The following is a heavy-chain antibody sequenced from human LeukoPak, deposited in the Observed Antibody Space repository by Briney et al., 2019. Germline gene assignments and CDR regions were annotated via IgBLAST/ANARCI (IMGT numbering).Heavy chain of an antibody. D-gene: IGHD3-10*01. CDR1: GGSISSGGYY. Sequence: PSETLSLTCTVSGGSISSGGYYWSWIRQHPGKGLEWIGYIYYSGSTYYNPSLKSRVTISVDTSKNQFSLKLSSLTAADTAVYYCARDRRGVNDYWGQGTLVTVSS. CDR2: IYYSGST. V-gene: IGHV4-31*03. J-gene: IGHJ4*02. CDR3: ARDRRGVNDY.